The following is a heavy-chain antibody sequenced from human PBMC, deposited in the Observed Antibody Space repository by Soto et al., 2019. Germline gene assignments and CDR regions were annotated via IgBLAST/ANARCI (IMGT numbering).Heavy chain of an antibody. J-gene: IGHJ6*03. CDR3: AKVGADDYSKYEGLHYYMDV. CDR1: GFTFSSYA. V-gene: IGHV3-23*01. CDR2: ISGSGGST. Sequence: EVQLLESGGGLVQPGGSLRLSCAASGFTFSSYAMSWVRQAPGKGLEWVSAISGSGGSTYYADSVKGRFTISRDNSKNPLYLQMNSLRAEDTAVYYCAKVGADDYSKYEGLHYYMDVWGKGTTVTVSS. D-gene: IGHD4-4*01.